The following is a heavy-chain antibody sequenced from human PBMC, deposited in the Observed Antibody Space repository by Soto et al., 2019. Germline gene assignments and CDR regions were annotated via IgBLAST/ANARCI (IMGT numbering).Heavy chain of an antibody. CDR1: GGSISSSSYY. Sequence: SETLSLTFTVSGGSISSSSYYWGWIRQPPGKGLEWIGSIYYSGSTYYNPSLKSRVTISVDTSKNQFSLKLSSVTAADTAVYYCARHLITYYDFWSGYPYYYYGMDVWGQGTTVTVSS. D-gene: IGHD3-3*01. CDR2: IYYSGST. J-gene: IGHJ6*02. CDR3: ARHLITYYDFWSGYPYYYYGMDV. V-gene: IGHV4-39*01.